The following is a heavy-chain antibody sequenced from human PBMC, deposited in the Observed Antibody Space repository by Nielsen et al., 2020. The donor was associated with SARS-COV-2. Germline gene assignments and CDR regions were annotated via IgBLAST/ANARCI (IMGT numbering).Heavy chain of an antibody. V-gene: IGHV4-34*01. CDR3: ATRRHCSGGSCYSSRQGWFDP. D-gene: IGHD2-15*01. J-gene: IGHJ5*02. CDR2: INHSGST. Sequence: RQAPGKGLEWIGEINHSGSTNYNPSLKSRVTISVDTSKNQFSLKLSSVTAADTAVYYCATRRHCSGGSCYSSRQGWFDPWGQGTLVAVSS.